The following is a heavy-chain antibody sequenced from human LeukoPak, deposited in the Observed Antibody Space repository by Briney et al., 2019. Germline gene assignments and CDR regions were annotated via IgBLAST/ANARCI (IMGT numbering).Heavy chain of an antibody. Sequence: PGGSLRLSCAASGFTFSSYSMNWVRQAPGKGLEWVSSISSSSSYIYYADPVKGRFTISRDNAKNSLYLQMNSLRAEDTAVYYCARIPYCSGGSCADYWGQGTLVTVSS. J-gene: IGHJ4*02. D-gene: IGHD2-15*01. CDR1: GFTFSSYS. V-gene: IGHV3-21*01. CDR2: ISSSSSYI. CDR3: ARIPYCSGGSCADY.